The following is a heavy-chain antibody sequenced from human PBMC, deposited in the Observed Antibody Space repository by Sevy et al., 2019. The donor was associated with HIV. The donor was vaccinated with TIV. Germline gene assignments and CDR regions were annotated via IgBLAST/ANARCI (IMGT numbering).Heavy chain of an antibody. J-gene: IGHJ4*02. CDR3: ARVFMGTDFWSCYSTFDY. Sequence: ASVKVSCKASGYTFTGYYMHWVRQAPGQGLEWMGRINPNSGGTNYAQKFQGRVTMTRDTSISTAYMELSRLGSDDTAVYYCARVFMGTDFWSCYSTFDYWGQGTLVTVSS. CDR2: INPNSGGT. V-gene: IGHV1-2*06. D-gene: IGHD3-3*01. CDR1: GYTFTGYY.